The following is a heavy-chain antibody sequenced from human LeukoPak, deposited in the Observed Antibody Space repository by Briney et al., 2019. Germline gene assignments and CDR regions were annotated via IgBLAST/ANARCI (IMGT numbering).Heavy chain of an antibody. Sequence: SQTLSLTCAISGDSVSSLNGAWNWIRQSPSRGLEWLGSTYYRSKWYSDYAPSMRGRISINADTSKNQFSLQLNSVTPEDTAVYYCARDLGNTGWYTFEYWGQGTLVTVSS. V-gene: IGHV6-1*01. J-gene: IGHJ4*02. CDR1: GDSVSSLNGA. D-gene: IGHD6-19*01. CDR3: ARDLGNTGWYTFEY. CDR2: TYYRSKWYS.